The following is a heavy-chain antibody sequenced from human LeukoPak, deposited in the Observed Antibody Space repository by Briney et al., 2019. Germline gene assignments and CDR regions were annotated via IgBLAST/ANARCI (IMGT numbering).Heavy chain of an antibody. J-gene: IGHJ5*02. Sequence: ASVKVSCKASGGTFSSYAISWVRQAPGQGLEWMGGIIPIFGTANYAQKFQGRVTITTDESTSTAHMELSSLRSEDTAVYYCASLVSGYYMWFDPWGQGTLVTVSS. V-gene: IGHV1-69*05. D-gene: IGHD3-22*01. CDR2: IIPIFGTA. CDR3: ASLVSGYYMWFDP. CDR1: GGTFSSYA.